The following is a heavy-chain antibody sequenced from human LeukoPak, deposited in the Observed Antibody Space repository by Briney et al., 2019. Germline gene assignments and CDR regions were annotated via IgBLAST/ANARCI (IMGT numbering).Heavy chain of an antibody. CDR2: IWYDGSNK. V-gene: IGHV3-33*01. D-gene: IGHD3-10*01. Sequence: PGGSLGLSCAASGFTFSSYGMHWVRQAPGKGLEWVAVIWYDGSNKYYADSVKGRFTISRDNSKNTLYLQMNSLRAEDTAVYYCARGSVTMIRGAPKFDYWGQGTLVTVSS. J-gene: IGHJ4*02. CDR3: ARGSVTMIRGAPKFDY. CDR1: GFTFSSYG.